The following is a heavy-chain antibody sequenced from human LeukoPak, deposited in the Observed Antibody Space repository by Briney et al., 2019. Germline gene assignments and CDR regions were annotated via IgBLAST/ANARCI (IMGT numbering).Heavy chain of an antibody. CDR2: ISYDGSNK. J-gene: IGHJ4*02. Sequence: GGSLRLSCAASGFTFSSSALHWVRQAPGKGLEWVAVISYDGSNKYYADSVKGRFTISRDNSKNTLYLQMNSLRAEDTAVYYCARDFGAFAGSHYEDYFDYWGQGTLVTVSS. CDR1: GFTFSSSA. D-gene: IGHD3-10*01. V-gene: IGHV3-30-3*01. CDR3: ARDFGAFAGSHYEDYFDY.